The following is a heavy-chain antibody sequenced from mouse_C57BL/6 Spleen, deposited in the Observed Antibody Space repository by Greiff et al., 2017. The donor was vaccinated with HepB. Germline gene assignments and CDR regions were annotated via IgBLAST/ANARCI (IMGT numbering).Heavy chain of an antibody. J-gene: IGHJ4*01. D-gene: IGHD1-2*01. V-gene: IGHV1-82*01. CDR3: ALLRLGGYYAMDY. Sequence: QVHVKQSGPELVKPGASVKISCKASGYAFSSSWMNWVKQRPGKGLEWIGRIYPGDGDTNYNGKFKGKATLTADKSSSTAYMQLSSLTSEDSAVYFCALLRLGGYYAMDYWGQGTSVTVSS. CDR2: IYPGDGDT. CDR1: GYAFSSSW.